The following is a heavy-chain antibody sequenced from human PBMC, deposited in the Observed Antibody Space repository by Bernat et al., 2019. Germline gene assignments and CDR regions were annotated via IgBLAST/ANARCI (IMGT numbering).Heavy chain of an antibody. J-gene: IGHJ6*02. CDR2: IWYDGSNK. V-gene: IGHV3-33*01. Sequence: VQLVESGGGVVQPGRSLRLSCAASGFTFSSYGMHWVRQAPGKGLEWVAVIWYDGSNKYYADSVKGRFTISRDNSKNTLYLQMNSLRAEDTAVYYCARGPCGGDCYSEYYYYGMDVWGQGTTVTVSS. D-gene: IGHD2-21*02. CDR1: GFTFSSYG. CDR3: ARGPCGGDCYSEYYYYGMDV.